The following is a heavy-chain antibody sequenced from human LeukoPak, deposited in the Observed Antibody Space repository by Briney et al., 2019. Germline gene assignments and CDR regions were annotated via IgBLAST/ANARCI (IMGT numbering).Heavy chain of an antibody. CDR2: IRSKANSYAT. CDR3: TLLGYCSSTSCTGVLDAFDI. Sequence: GGSLRLSCAASGFTFSGSAMHWVRQASGKGLEWVGRIRSKANSYATAYAASVKGRFTISRDDSKNTAYLQMNSLKTEDTAVYYCTLLGYCSSTSCTGVLDAFDIWGQGTMVTVSS. CDR1: GFTFSGSA. D-gene: IGHD2-2*01. J-gene: IGHJ3*02. V-gene: IGHV3-73*01.